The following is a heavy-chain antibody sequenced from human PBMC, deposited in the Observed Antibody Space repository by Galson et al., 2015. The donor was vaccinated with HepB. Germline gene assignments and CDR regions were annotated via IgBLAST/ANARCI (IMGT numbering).Heavy chain of an antibody. V-gene: IGHV3-13*01. J-gene: IGHJ3*02. CDR2: IGTAGDT. CDR1: GFTFSSYD. CDR3: ARATVTTYAFDI. D-gene: IGHD4-17*01. Sequence: SLRLSCAASGFTFSSYDMHWVRHATGKGLEWVSAIGTAGDTYYPGSVKGRFTISRENAKNSLYLQMNSLRAGDTAVYYCARATVTTYAFDIWGQGTMVTVSS.